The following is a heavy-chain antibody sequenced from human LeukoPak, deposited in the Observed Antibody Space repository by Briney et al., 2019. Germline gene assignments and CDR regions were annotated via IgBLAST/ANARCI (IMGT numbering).Heavy chain of an antibody. J-gene: IGHJ5*02. CDR3: ARTTGYSYGFGWFDP. CDR1: GGSVSDYY. V-gene: IGHV4-59*02. CDR2: IYYSGST. Sequence: SETLSLTCTVSGGSVSDYYWNWIRQPPGKGLEWIGFIYYSGSTIYNPSLKSRVTISVDTSKNQFSLRLSSVTAADTAVYYCARTTGYSYGFGWFDPWGQGTLVTVSS. D-gene: IGHD5-18*01.